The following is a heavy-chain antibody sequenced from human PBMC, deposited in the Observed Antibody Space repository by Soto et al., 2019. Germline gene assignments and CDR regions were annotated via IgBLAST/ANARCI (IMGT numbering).Heavy chain of an antibody. CDR1: GYTFTGYY. V-gene: IGHV1-2*04. D-gene: IGHD5-12*01. CDR3: ARDSGYDLMREYYYYYMDV. Sequence: EASVKVSCKASGYTFTGYYMHWVRQAPGQGLEWMGWINPNSGGTNYAQKFQGWVTMTRDTSISTAYMELSRLRSDDTAVYYCARDSGYDLMREYYYYYMDVWGKGTTVTVSS. CDR2: INPNSGGT. J-gene: IGHJ6*03.